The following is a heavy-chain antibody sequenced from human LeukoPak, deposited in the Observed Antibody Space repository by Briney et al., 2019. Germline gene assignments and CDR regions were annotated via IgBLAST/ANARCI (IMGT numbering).Heavy chain of an antibody. V-gene: IGHV3-64D*06. J-gene: IGHJ4*02. Sequence: PGGSLRLSCSASGFTFSRYAMHWVRQAPGKGLEYVSAISSNGGSTYYADSVKGRFTIPRDNSRNTLHLQMSSLRVEDTAVYYCVKDSSSGSYFDYWGQGTPVTVSS. D-gene: IGHD3-10*01. CDR3: VKDSSSGSYFDY. CDR1: GFTFSRYA. CDR2: ISSNGGST.